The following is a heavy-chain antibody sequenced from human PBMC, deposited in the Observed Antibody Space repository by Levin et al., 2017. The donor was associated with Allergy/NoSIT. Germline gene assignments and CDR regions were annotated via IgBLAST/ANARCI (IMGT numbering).Heavy chain of an antibody. D-gene: IGHD1-26*01. Sequence: PSETLSLTCIVSGGSISSYHWSWIRQPAGKGLEWIGYIYYGGSTKYNPSLKSRVTISIDTSKNQFSLKLSSVTAADTAVYYCARDRVTSSHGGGWYDYGMDGWGQGTTVTVSS. J-gene: IGHJ6*02. CDR1: GGSISSYH. V-gene: IGHV4-59*01. CDR2: IYYGGST. CDR3: ARDRVTSSHGGGWYDYGMDG.